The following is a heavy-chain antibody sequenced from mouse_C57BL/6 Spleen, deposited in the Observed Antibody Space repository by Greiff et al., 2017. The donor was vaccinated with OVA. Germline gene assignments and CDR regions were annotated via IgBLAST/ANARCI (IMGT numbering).Heavy chain of an antibody. V-gene: IGHV1-50*01. D-gene: IGHD2-3*01. J-gene: IGHJ2*01. CDR2: IDPSDSYT. CDR1: GYTFTSYW. CDR3: ARYDGSYVGDY. Sequence: QVQLQQPGAELVKPGASVRLSCKASGYTFTSYWMPWVKQRPGQGLELIGEIDPSDSYTNYNQTFKGKATLTVDTSSSTAYLQLSSLTSADSAVYYCARYDGSYVGDYWGQGTTLTVSS.